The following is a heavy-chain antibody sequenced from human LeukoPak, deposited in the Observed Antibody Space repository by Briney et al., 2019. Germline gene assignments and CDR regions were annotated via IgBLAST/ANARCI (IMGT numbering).Heavy chain of an antibody. Sequence: ASVKVSCKASGYTFTSYDINWVRQATGQGLEWMGWMNPNSGNTGYAQKFQGRVTMTRNTSISTAYMELSSLRSEDTAVYYCARARGLWFGESSAEYGYWGQGTLVTVSS. CDR2: MNPNSGNT. D-gene: IGHD3-10*01. V-gene: IGHV1-8*01. CDR1: GYTFTSYD. CDR3: ARARGLWFGESSAEYGY. J-gene: IGHJ4*02.